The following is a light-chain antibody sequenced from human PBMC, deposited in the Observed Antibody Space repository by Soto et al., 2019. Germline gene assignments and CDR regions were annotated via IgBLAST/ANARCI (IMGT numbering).Light chain of an antibody. J-gene: IGKJ4*01. CDR3: QQYNNWPLT. CDR2: GTS. V-gene: IGKV3-15*01. Sequence: EILMTQSPATLSVSPGERATLSCRASHRVSSYLAWYQQEPGQAPRLLIYGTSTRATGIPARFSGSGSGTEFTLTISSLQSEDFAVYYCQQYNNWPLTFGAGTKVDIK. CDR1: HRVSSY.